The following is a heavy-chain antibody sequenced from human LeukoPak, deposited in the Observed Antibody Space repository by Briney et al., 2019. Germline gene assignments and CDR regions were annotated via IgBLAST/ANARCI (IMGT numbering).Heavy chain of an antibody. D-gene: IGHD3-10*01. J-gene: IGHJ4*02. Sequence: ASVKVSCKASGGTFSSYAISWVRQAPGQGLEWMGGIIPIFGTANYAQKFQGRATITADKSTSTAYMELSSLRSEDTAVYYCARGGAYYGSGIQSPNDYWGQGTLVTVSS. CDR2: IIPIFGTA. CDR3: ARGGAYYGSGIQSPNDY. V-gene: IGHV1-69*06. CDR1: GGTFSSYA.